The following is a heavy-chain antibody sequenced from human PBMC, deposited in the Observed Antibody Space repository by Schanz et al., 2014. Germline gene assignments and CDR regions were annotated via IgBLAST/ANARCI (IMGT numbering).Heavy chain of an antibody. CDR2: IIPILGIA. D-gene: IGHD6-13*01. J-gene: IGHJ4*02. CDR1: GGTFSTYT. Sequence: QVQLVQSGAEVKKPGSSVKVSCKASGGTFSTYTISWVRQAPGQGLEWMGRIIPILGIANYAQKFQGRVTSTADKSAFTAYMDVSSLRSEYTAVYYCASSGAGYSSSWDFDYWGQGTLVTVSS. V-gene: IGHV1-69*02. CDR3: ASSGAGYSSSWDFDY.